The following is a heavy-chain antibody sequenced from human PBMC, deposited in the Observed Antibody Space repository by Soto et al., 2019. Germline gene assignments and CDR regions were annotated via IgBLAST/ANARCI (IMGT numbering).Heavy chain of an antibody. CDR1: GYSFTSYW. V-gene: IGHV5-51*01. Sequence: GESLKISCKGSGYSFTSYWNGWVRQMPGKGLEWMGIIYPGDSDNRYSPSFQGQVTISHDKSISTAYLQWSSLKASDTAMYYSARQGRSRVRGVPVSWFDPWGQGTLVTVSS. CDR3: ARQGRSRVRGVPVSWFDP. CDR2: IYPGDSDN. D-gene: IGHD3-10*01. J-gene: IGHJ5*02.